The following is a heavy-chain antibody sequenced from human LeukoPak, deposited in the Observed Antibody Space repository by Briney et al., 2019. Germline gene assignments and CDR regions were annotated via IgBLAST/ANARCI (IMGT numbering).Heavy chain of an antibody. CDR1: GFTFSSYG. V-gene: IGHV3-30*02. CDR3: AKPWSGYYYYYMDV. Sequence: GGSLRLSCAASGFTFSSYGMHWVRQAPGKGLEWVAFIRYDGSNKYYADSVKGRFTISRDNSKNTLYLQMNSLRAEDTAVYYCAKPWSGYYYYYMDVWGKGTTVTVCS. D-gene: IGHD3-3*01. CDR2: IRYDGSNK. J-gene: IGHJ6*03.